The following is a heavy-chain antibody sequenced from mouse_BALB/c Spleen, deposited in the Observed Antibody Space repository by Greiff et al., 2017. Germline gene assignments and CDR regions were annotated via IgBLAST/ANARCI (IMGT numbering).Heavy chain of an antibody. Sequence: EVQLQESGPGLVKPSQSLSLTCTVTGYSITSDYAWNWIRQFPGNKLEWMGYISYSGSTSYNPSLKSRISITRDTSKNQFFLQLNSVTTEDTATYYCARKLWYFDVWGAGTTVTVSS. V-gene: IGHV3-2*02. CDR2: ISYSGST. J-gene: IGHJ1*01. CDR1: GYSITSDYA. CDR3: ARKLWYFDV.